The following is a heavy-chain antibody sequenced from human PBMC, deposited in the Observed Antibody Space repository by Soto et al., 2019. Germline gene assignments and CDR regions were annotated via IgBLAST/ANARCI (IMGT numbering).Heavy chain of an antibody. Sequence: PGGSLRLSCAASGFTFSSYAMSWVRQAPGKGLEWVSAISGSGGSTYYADSVKGRFTISRDNSKNTLYLQMNSLRAEDTAVYYCAKELSGYSYGFWVGSQGVAFDIWGQGTMVTVSS. CDR3: AKELSGYSYGFWVGSQGVAFDI. CDR2: ISGSGGST. V-gene: IGHV3-23*01. D-gene: IGHD5-18*01. CDR1: GFTFSSYA. J-gene: IGHJ3*02.